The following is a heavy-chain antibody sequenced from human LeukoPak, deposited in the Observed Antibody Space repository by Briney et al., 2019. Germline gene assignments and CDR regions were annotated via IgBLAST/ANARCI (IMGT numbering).Heavy chain of an antibody. Sequence: ASVTVSCKVSGYTLTELSMHWVRQAPGKGLEWMGGFDPEDGETIYAQKFQGRVTMTEDTSTDTAYMELSSLRSEDTAVYYCATVDYYGSGSYPFDYWGQGTLVTVSS. J-gene: IGHJ4*02. V-gene: IGHV1-24*01. CDR2: FDPEDGET. CDR1: GYTLTELS. CDR3: ATVDYYGSGSYPFDY. D-gene: IGHD3-10*01.